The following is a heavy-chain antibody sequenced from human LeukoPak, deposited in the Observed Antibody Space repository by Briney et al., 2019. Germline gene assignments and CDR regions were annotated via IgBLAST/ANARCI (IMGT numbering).Heavy chain of an antibody. J-gene: IGHJ4*02. V-gene: IGHV3-74*01. CDR3: VRDFEYQLLFDY. CDR1: GFTFSSYW. D-gene: IGHD2-2*01. CDR2: INPGGSGI. Sequence: QTGGSLRLSCAASGFTFSSYWMHWVRQVPGKGLVWVARINPGGSGITYADSVKGRFTISRDNAKNSLYLQMHSLRAEDTAVYYCVRDFEYQLLFDYWGQGTLVTVSS.